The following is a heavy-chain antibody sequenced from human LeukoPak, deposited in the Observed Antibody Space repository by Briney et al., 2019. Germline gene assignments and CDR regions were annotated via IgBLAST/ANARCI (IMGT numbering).Heavy chain of an antibody. CDR2: ISSSSSYI. Sequence: GGSLRLSCAASGFTFSSYNMNWVRQAPGKGLEWVSSISSSSSYIYYADSVKGRFTISRDNAKNSLYLQMNSLRAEDTAVYYCARASYSSSCPDYWGQGTLVTVSS. CDR1: GFTFSSYN. CDR3: ARASYSSSCPDY. D-gene: IGHD6-13*01. V-gene: IGHV3-21*01. J-gene: IGHJ4*02.